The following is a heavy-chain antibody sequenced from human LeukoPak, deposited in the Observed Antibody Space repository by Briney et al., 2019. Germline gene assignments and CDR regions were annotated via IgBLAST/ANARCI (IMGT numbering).Heavy chain of an antibody. J-gene: IGHJ4*02. Sequence: PVGSLRLSCAASGFTFSKYWMLWVRQAPGKGLESVSRINTDGTVTTYADSVKGRFTVSRDNADNTMFLQMNSVRDEDTAVYYCETKQWLAPPPDSWGQGTPVTVSS. CDR3: ETKQWLAPPPDS. CDR1: GFTFSKYW. D-gene: IGHD6-19*01. V-gene: IGHV3-74*01. CDR2: INTDGTVT.